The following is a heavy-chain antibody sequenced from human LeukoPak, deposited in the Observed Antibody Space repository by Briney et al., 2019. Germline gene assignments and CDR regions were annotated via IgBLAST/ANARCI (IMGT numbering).Heavy chain of an antibody. J-gene: IGHJ4*02. D-gene: IGHD6-19*01. CDR3: ARDDIAVATCFDY. Sequence: PGGSLRLSCAASGFTFSSYAMHWVRQAPGKGLEWVAVISYDGSNKYYADSVKGRFTISRDNSKNTLYLQMNSLRAEDTAVYYCARDDIAVATCFDYWGQGTLVTVSS. CDR2: ISYDGSNK. V-gene: IGHV3-30*04. CDR1: GFTFSSYA.